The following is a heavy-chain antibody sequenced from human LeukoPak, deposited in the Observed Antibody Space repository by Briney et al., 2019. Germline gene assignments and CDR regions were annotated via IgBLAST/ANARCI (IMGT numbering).Heavy chain of an antibody. Sequence: GGSLTLSCAASGFTFSSYAMSWVRQAPGKGLEWVSAISGSGGSTYYAYSVKGRFIIASNNSKDTLNMQMNSLRAEDTAVYYCAKRQVYYYDSRASTNYFDYWGQGTLVTVSS. J-gene: IGHJ4*02. CDR2: ISGSGGST. CDR3: AKRQVYYYDSRASTNYFDY. D-gene: IGHD3-22*01. V-gene: IGHV3-23*01. CDR1: GFTFSSYA.